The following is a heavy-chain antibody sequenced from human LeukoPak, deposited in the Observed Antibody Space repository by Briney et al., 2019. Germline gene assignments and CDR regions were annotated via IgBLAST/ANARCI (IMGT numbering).Heavy chain of an antibody. CDR2: IRYDGSNK. Sequence: GGSLRLSCAASGFTFSSYGMHWVRQAPGKGLEWVAFIRYDGSNKYYADSVKGRFTISRDNSKNTLYLQMNSLRAEDTAVYYCAKGALGELWFGENYYYMDVWGKGTTVTISS. V-gene: IGHV3-30*02. CDR1: GFTFSSYG. CDR3: AKGALGELWFGENYYYMDV. J-gene: IGHJ6*03. D-gene: IGHD3-10*01.